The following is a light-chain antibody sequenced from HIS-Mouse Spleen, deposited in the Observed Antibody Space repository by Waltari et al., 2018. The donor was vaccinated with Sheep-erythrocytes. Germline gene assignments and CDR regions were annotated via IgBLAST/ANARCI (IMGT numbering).Light chain of an antibody. CDR1: SSDVGGYNY. CDR2: DVS. J-gene: IGLJ1*01. CDR3: CSYAGSYNHV. Sequence: QSALTQPRSVSGSPGQSVTISCTGTSSDVGGYNYVSWYQQHPGKAPKLMIYDVSTRPSGVPDRFSGSKSGNTASLTISGLQAEDEADYYCCSYAGSYNHVFATGPRSPS. V-gene: IGLV2-11*01.